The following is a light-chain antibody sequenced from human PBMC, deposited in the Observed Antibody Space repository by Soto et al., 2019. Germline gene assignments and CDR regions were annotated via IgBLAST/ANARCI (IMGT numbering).Light chain of an antibody. CDR2: DTS. V-gene: IGLV7-46*01. J-gene: IGLJ2*01. CDR1: TGAVTSGHY. CDR3: LLSYSRAHVV. Sequence: QSVVTQEPSLTVSPGGTVTLTCGSSTGAVTSGHYPYWFQQKPGQAPRTLIYDTSNKHSWTPARFSGSLLGGKAALTLSGAQPEDEAEYYCLLSYSRAHVVFGGGTKVTVL.